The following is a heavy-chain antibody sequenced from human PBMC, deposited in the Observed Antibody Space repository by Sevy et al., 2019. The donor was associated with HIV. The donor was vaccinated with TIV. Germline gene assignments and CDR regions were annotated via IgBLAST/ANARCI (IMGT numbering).Heavy chain of an antibody. D-gene: IGHD2-2*01. CDR2: INPNSGGT. CDR3: ARDPSAADIVVVPAATGRNWFDP. CDR1: GYTFTGYY. Sequence: ASVKVSCKASGYTFTGYYMHWVRQAPGQGLEWMGWINPNSGGTNYSQKFQGRVTMTRDTSISTAYMELSRLRSDDTAVYYCARDPSAADIVVVPAATGRNWFDPWGQGTLVTVSS. J-gene: IGHJ5*02. V-gene: IGHV1-2*02.